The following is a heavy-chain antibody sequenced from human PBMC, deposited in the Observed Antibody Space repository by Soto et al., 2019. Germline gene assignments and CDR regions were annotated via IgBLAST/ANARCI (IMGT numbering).Heavy chain of an antibody. Sequence: GGSLRLSCAASGFTFRDNVLSWVRQAQGKGLDWVSGITGSSRDTYYADSVKGRFTISRDNSKNMVFLQMNSLRAEDTALYYCAKNGLDNSPSAIDSWGPGTLVTVSS. D-gene: IGHD2-8*01. CDR3: AKNGLDNSPSAIDS. J-gene: IGHJ4*02. V-gene: IGHV3-23*01. CDR1: GFTFRDNV. CDR2: ITGSSRDT.